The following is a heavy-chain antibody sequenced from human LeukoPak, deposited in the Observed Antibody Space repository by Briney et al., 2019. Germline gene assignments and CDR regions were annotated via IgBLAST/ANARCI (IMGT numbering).Heavy chain of an antibody. CDR2: INPNSGGT. CDR1: GYTFTGYY. J-gene: IGHJ4*02. V-gene: IGHV1-2*02. Sequence: ASVKVSCKASGYTFTGYYMHWVRQAPGQGLEWMGWINPNSGGTNYAQKFQGRVTMTRDTSISTAYMELSRLRSDDTAVYYCASVEYSSSWYGFDYWGQGTLVTVSS. D-gene: IGHD6-13*01. CDR3: ASVEYSSSWYGFDY.